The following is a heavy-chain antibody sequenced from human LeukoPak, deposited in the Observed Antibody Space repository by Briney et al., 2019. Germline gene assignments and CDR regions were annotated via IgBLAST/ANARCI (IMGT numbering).Heavy chain of an antibody. V-gene: IGHV4-39*01. J-gene: IGHJ4*02. D-gene: IGHD5-18*01. CDR3: ARTYRGYSYGYFFDY. Sequence: SETLSLTCTVSGGSITSRSYYWGWIRQPPGKGLEWIGSIYYSGSTYYNPSLKSRVTISVDTSKNQFSLKLSSVTAADTAVYYCARTYRGYSYGYFFDYWGQGTLVTVSS. CDR1: GGSITSRSYY. CDR2: IYYSGST.